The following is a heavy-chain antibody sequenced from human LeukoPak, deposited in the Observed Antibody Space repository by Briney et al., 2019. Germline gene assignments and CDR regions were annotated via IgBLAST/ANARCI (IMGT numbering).Heavy chain of an antibody. V-gene: IGHV1-69*06. D-gene: IGHD3-10*01. CDR1: GGTFSTYA. J-gene: IGHJ6*03. CDR2: IIPVFGSA. Sequence: SVKVSCKASGGTFSTYAINWVRQAPGQGLEWMGGIIPVFGSANYAQKFQGRLTITADKSTSTAYMELSSLRYDDTAVYYCASRQNAQWFGELLYYYYMDVWAKGPQSPSP. CDR3: ASRQNAQWFGELLYYYYMDV.